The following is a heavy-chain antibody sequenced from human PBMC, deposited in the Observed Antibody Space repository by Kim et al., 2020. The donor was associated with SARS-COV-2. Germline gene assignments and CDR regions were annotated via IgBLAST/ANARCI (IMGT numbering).Heavy chain of an antibody. D-gene: IGHD3-10*01. CDR3: ARRGVNTVAFDI. V-gene: IGHV4-34*01. CDR2: INHSGST. Sequence: SETLSLTCAVYGGSFSGYYWSWIRQPPEKGLEWIGEINHSGSTNYNPSLKSRVTISVDTSKNQFSLKLSSVTAADTAVDYCARRGVNTVAFDIWGQGTMV. J-gene: IGHJ3*02. CDR1: GGSFSGYY.